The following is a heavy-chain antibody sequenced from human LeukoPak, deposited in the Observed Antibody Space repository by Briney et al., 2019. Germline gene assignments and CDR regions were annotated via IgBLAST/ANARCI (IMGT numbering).Heavy chain of an antibody. Sequence: PSETLSLTCTVSGGSLSSYYWSWLRQPPGKGREWIGWIYHSESANYNPSLKNRATIPVNTSKNQSSLKQSSVTAADTPVYDFPWTPYCSGGSCYLPYNWFDPWGQGTLVTVSS. D-gene: IGHD2-15*01. J-gene: IGHJ5*02. CDR3: PWTPYCSGGSCYLPYNWFDP. CDR2: IYHSESA. V-gene: IGHV4-59*01. CDR1: GGSLSSYY.